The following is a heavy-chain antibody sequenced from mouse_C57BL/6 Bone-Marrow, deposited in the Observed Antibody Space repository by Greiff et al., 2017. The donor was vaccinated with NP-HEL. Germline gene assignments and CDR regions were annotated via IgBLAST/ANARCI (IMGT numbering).Heavy chain of an antibody. CDR3: ARNCCGSSYGYFDY. D-gene: IGHD1-1*01. CDR1: GYTFTSYW. Sequence: QVQLQQPGAELVKPGASVKVSCKASGYTFTSYWMHWVKQRPGQGLEWIGRINPSDSDTNYNQKFKGKATLTVDKSSSTAYMQLSSLTSEDSAVYYCARNCCGSSYGYFDYWGQGTTLTVSS. CDR2: INPSDSDT. J-gene: IGHJ2*01. V-gene: IGHV1-74*01.